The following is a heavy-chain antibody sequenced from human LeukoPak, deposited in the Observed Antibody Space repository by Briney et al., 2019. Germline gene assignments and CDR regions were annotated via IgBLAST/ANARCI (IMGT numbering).Heavy chain of an antibody. J-gene: IGHJ4*02. CDR2: ISWNSGSI. D-gene: IGHD5-18*01. CDR1: GFTFDDYT. CDR3: AKAEYSYGDLGS. Sequence: GRSLRLSCAASGFTFDDYTMHWVRQAPGKGLEWVSGISWNSGSIGYAGSVKGRFTISRDNAKNSLYLQMNSLRAEDTALYYCAKAEYSYGDLGSWGQGTLVTVSS. V-gene: IGHV3-9*01.